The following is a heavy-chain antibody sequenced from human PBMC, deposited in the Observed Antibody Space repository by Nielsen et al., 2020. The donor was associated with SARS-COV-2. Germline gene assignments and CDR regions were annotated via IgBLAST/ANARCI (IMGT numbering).Heavy chain of an antibody. J-gene: IGHJ4*02. CDR2: INHSGST. Sequence: SETLSLTCTVSGGSISSYYWSWIRQPPGKGLEWIGEINHSGSTNYNPSLKSRVTISVDTSKNQFSLKLSSVTAADTAVYYCARVHGKIAPYYFDYWGQGTLVTVSS. V-gene: IGHV4-34*01. CDR1: GGSISSYY. CDR3: ARVHGKIAPYYFDY. D-gene: IGHD2-21*01.